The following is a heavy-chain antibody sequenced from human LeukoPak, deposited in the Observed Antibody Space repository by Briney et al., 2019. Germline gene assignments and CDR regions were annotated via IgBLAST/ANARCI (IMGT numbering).Heavy chain of an antibody. J-gene: IGHJ4*02. CDR2: ISSSSSYI. V-gene: IGHV3-21*01. CDR1: GFTFSSYS. Sequence: PGGSLRLSCAASGFTFSSYSMNWVRQAPGKGLEWVSSISSSSSYIYYADSVKGRFTISRDNAKNSLYLQMNSLRAEDTAVYYCARGDSSGWSPDYWGQGTLVTVSS. CDR3: ARGDSSGWSPDY. D-gene: IGHD6-19*01.